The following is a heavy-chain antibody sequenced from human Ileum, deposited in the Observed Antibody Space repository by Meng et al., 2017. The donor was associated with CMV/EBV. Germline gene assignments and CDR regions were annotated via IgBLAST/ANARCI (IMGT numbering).Heavy chain of an antibody. Sequence: ASVMVFCKASGYAFTSYGINWVRQAPGQGPEWVGWMNPISGSTAYEQKFQGRVTMTRDTSISMAYMELSSLRAEDTAVYYCARGIKKPGTCLGYWGQGTLVTVSS. CDR1: GYAFTSYG. CDR3: ARGIKKPGTCLGY. V-gene: IGHV1-8*01. CDR2: MNPISGST. D-gene: IGHD1-1*01. J-gene: IGHJ4*02.